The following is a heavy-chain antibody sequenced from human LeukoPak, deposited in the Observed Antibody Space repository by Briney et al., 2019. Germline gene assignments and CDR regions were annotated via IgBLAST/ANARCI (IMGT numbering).Heavy chain of an antibody. D-gene: IGHD6-19*01. CDR1: GFIFSSYA. CDR3: TKAVDAGWYDFDY. V-gene: IGHV3-23*01. Sequence: GGSLRLSCAASGFIFSSYAMSWVRQAPGKGLEWVSGISGSGGSTYYSDSVKGRFAISRDNSKNTLYLQMNSLRAEDTAVYYCTKAVDAGWYDFDYWGQGTLVTVSS. J-gene: IGHJ4*02. CDR2: ISGSGGST.